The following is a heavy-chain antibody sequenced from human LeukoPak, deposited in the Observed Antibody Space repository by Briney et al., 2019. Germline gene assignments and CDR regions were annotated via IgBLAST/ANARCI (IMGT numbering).Heavy chain of an antibody. CDR3: ARSQYFAPYYYYYYMDV. V-gene: IGHV3-7*01. J-gene: IGHJ6*03. CDR1: GFTFSRYW. D-gene: IGHD3-9*01. Sequence: GGSLRLSCAASGFTFSRYWMSWVRQAPGKGLEWVANINQDGSEKYYVDSVKGRFTISRDNAKNSLYLEMNSLRAEDTAVYYCARSQYFAPYYYYYYMDVWGKGTTVTISS. CDR2: INQDGSEK.